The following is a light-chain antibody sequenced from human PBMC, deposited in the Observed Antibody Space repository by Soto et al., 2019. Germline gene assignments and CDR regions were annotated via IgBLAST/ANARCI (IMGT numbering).Light chain of an antibody. CDR2: HAS. V-gene: IGKV1-5*01. CDR3: QQYNSYS. CDR1: QSVLYSPDRRNY. Sequence: DIVMPQYPDCLAVSLGERATIHCNSSQSVLYSPDRRNYLAWYQQKPGTAPKVLIYHASNLQSGVPSRFSGSGSGTEFTLTISSLQPDDFATYYCQQYNSYSFGQGTKVDI. J-gene: IGKJ1*01.